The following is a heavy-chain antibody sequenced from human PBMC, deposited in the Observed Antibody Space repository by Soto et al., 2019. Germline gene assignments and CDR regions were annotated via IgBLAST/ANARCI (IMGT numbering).Heavy chain of an antibody. CDR2: ISYDGSNK. V-gene: IGHV3-30*18. D-gene: IGHD2-21*01. CDR3: AKDYLQGAISSGYYMDV. J-gene: IGHJ6*03. Sequence: GGSLRLSCAASGFTFSSYGMHWVRQAPGKGLEWVAVISYDGSNKYYADSVKGRFTISRDNSKNTLYLQMNSLRAEDTAVYYCAKDYLQGAISSGYYMDVWGKGTTVTVSS. CDR1: GFTFSSYG.